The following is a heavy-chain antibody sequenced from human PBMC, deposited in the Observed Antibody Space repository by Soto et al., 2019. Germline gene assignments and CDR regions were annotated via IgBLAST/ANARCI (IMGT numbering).Heavy chain of an antibody. CDR3: ARAIGPTLFDY. CDR1: GFTFSIYD. V-gene: IGHV3-13*04. CDR2: IGTTGDT. Sequence: PGGSLRLSCSASGFTFSIYDMHWVRQGTGKGLEWVSAIGTTGDTYYAGSVKGRFTISRENAKNSLYLQMNSLRAGDTAIYFCARAIGPTLFDYWGQGTLVTVSS. D-gene: IGHD3-22*01. J-gene: IGHJ4*02.